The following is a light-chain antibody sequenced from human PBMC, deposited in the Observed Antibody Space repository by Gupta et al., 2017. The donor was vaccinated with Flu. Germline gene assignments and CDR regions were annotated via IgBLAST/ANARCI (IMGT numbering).Light chain of an antibody. CDR3: QSYDSSLSGGV. Sequence: QSVLPQPPSVSGAPGPRVTLSCTGRTSTPGAGDDVHWYQQLPGTAPKVLIYANTKRRAGVPDRCSGSKSGTSASLAITGLQAEDEADYYCQSYDSSLSGGVFGTGTKVTVL. V-gene: IGLV1-40*01. CDR2: ANT. CDR1: TSTPGAGDD. J-gene: IGLJ1*01.